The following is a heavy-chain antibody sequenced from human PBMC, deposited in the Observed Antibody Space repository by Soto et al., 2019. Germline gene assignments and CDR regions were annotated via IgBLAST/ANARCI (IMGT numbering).Heavy chain of an antibody. J-gene: IGHJ4*02. CDR2: IYWNDDK. D-gene: IGHD6-13*01. V-gene: IGHV2-5*01. CDR3: AHRLIAAGFDY. CDR1: GFSLSTSGVG. Sequence: QITLKESGPPLVKPTQTLTLTCTFSGFSLSTSGVGVGWIRQPPGKALEWLALIYWNDDKRYSPSLKSRLTITKDNSKNLVVLTMTNMDPVDTATYYCAHRLIAAGFDYWGQGTLVTVSS.